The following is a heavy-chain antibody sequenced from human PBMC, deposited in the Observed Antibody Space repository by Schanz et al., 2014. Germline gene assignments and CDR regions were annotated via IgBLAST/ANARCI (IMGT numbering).Heavy chain of an antibody. D-gene: IGHD3-3*01. Sequence: QVHLVQSGAEVKRPGASVKVSCKASEYSFTSYSMHWVRQVPGQRLEWMGWINTGSGDTKYSQNFQGRVTITRDTSASTAYMELSSLRSEDTAVYSCARSAGRDFWSGYYTRFDYWGQGTLVTVSS. J-gene: IGHJ4*02. CDR3: ARSAGRDFWSGYYTRFDY. CDR2: INTGSGDT. V-gene: IGHV1-3*04. CDR1: EYSFTSYS.